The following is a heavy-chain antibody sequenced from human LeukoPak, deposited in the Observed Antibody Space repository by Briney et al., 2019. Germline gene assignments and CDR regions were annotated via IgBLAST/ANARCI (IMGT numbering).Heavy chain of an antibody. Sequence: ASVKVSCKASGYTFTSYGISWVRQAPGQGLEWMGWISAYNGNTNYAQKLQGRVTMTTDTSTSTAYMELRSLRSDDTAVYYCARATVALIAAAGTLDYWGRGTLVTVSS. D-gene: IGHD6-13*01. V-gene: IGHV1-18*01. J-gene: IGHJ4*02. CDR1: GYTFTSYG. CDR3: ARATVALIAAAGTLDY. CDR2: ISAYNGNT.